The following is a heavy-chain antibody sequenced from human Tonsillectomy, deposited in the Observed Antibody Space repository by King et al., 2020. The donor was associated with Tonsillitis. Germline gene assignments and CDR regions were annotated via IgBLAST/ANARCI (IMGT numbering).Heavy chain of an antibody. V-gene: IGHV3-30*02. J-gene: IGHJ4*02. D-gene: IGHD4-23*01. CDR1: GFTFSSYG. Sequence: VQLVESGGGVVQPGGSLRLSCAASGFTFSSYGMHWVRQAPGKGLEWVAFIRYDGSNKYYADSVKGRFTISRDNSKNTLYLQMNSLRAEDTAVYYCAKESADRWQEAYYFDYWGQGTLVTVSS. CDR3: AKESADRWQEAYYFDY. CDR2: IRYDGSNK.